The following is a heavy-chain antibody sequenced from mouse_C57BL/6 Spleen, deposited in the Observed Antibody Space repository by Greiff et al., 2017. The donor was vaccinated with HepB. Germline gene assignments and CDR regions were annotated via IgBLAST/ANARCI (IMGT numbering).Heavy chain of an antibody. CDR2: IDPENGDT. CDR3: TPTMVRFAY. CDR1: GFNIKDDY. Sequence: VQLQQSGAELVRPGASVKLSCTASGFNIKDDYMHWVKQRPEQGLEWIGWIDPENGDTEYASKFQGKATITADTSSNTAYLQLSSLTSEDTAVYYCTPTMVRFAYWGQGTLVTVSA. D-gene: IGHD2-9*01. J-gene: IGHJ3*01. V-gene: IGHV14-4*01.